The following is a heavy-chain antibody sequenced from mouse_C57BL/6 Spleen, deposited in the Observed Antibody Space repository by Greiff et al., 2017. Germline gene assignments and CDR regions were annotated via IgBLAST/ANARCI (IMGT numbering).Heavy chain of an antibody. J-gene: IGHJ3*01. CDR2: IYPGSGST. Sequence: QVQLQQPGAELVKPGASVKMSCKASGYTFTSYWITWVKQRPGQGLEWIGDIYPGSGSTNYNEKFKSKATLTVDTSYSTAYMQLSSLTSVNSAVYYGARCNWDPFAYWGQGTLVTVSA. CDR1: GYTFTSYW. CDR3: ARCNWDPFAY. D-gene: IGHD4-1*01. V-gene: IGHV1-55*01.